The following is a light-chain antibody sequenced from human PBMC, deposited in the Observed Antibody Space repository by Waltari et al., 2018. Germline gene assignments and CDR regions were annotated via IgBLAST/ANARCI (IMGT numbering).Light chain of an antibody. CDR3: QAWDGVAVV. Sequence: WCQLRPRHSTLLVIYYDSRRPSGIPARFSGSNSGNTATLTITGTQSMDEADYYCQAWDGVAVVFGGGTQLTVL. J-gene: IGLJ3*02. CDR2: YDS. V-gene: IGLV3-1*01.